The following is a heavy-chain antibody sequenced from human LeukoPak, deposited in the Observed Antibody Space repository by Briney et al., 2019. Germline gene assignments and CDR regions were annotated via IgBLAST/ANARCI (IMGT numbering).Heavy chain of an antibody. CDR3: ARSPRYCSGGSRYPGRGAFDI. CDR1: GFTFSSYW. CDR2: HNIDGSST. J-gene: IGHJ3*02. V-gene: IGHV3-74*01. D-gene: IGHD2-15*01. Sequence: GGSLRLSRAASGFTFSSYWMHWVRHAPGKRLVWVSRHNIDGSSTSYADSVKGRFTISRDNAKNTLYLQMNSLRAEDTAVYYGARSPRYCSGGSRYPGRGAFDIWGQGTMVTVSS.